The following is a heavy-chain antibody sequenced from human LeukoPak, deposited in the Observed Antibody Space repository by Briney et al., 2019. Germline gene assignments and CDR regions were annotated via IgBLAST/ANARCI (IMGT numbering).Heavy chain of an antibody. Sequence: SETLSLTCTVSGGSISSYYWSWIRQPAGKGLEWIGRIYTSGSTNYNPSLKSRVTMSVDTSKNQFSLKLSSVTAADTAVYYCARDPLSLSSSSSPHGWFDPWGQGTLVTVSS. V-gene: IGHV4-4*07. CDR2: IYTSGST. CDR3: ARDPLSLSSSSSPHGWFDP. J-gene: IGHJ5*02. CDR1: GGSISSYY. D-gene: IGHD6-6*01.